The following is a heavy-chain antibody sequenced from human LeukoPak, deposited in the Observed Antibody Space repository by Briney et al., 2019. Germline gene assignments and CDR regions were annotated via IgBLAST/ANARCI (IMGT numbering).Heavy chain of an antibody. J-gene: IGHJ4*02. D-gene: IGHD5-18*01. CDR1: GYTFTNYG. Sequence: ASVTVSFKASGYTFTNYGISGVRQAPGQGLEWMGWISAYKGNTNYAQKLQGRVTITTDTSTSTAYMELRSLRSDDTAVYYCARERYSYAAFDYWGQGTLVTVSS. V-gene: IGHV1-18*01. CDR3: ARERYSYAAFDY. CDR2: ISAYKGNT.